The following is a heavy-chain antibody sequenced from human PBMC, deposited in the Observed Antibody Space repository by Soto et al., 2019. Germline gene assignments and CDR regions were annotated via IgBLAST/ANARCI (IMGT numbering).Heavy chain of an antibody. CDR3: ARAAAENWFDP. V-gene: IGHV4-59*08. CDR1: GGSLRGYS. CDR2: IYYSGST. D-gene: IGHD6-13*01. Sequence: PSETLSLTCTVSGGSLRGYSWSWIRQPPGKGLEWIGYIYYSGSTNYNPSLKSRVTISVDTSKNQFSLKLSSVTAADTAVYYCARAAAENWFDPWGQGTLVTVSS. J-gene: IGHJ5*02.